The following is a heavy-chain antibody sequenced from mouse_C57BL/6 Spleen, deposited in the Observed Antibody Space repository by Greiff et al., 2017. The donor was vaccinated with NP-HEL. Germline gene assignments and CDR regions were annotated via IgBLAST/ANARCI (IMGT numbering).Heavy chain of an antibody. Sequence: QVQLKESGAELARPGASVKLSCKASGYTFTSYGISWVKQRTGQGLEWIGEIYPRSGNTYYNEKFKGKATLTADKSSSTAYMELRSLTSEDSAVYFCARSGSYDGYPHWYFDVWGTGTTVTVSS. CDR3: ARSGSYDGYPHWYFDV. CDR2: IYPRSGNT. D-gene: IGHD2-3*01. J-gene: IGHJ1*03. V-gene: IGHV1-81*01. CDR1: GYTFTSYG.